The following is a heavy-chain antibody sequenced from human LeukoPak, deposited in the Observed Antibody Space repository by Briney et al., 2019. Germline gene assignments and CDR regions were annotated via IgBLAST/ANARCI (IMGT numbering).Heavy chain of an antibody. D-gene: IGHD6-6*01. J-gene: IGHJ4*01. Sequence: GGPLRLSCSASGLTFNSYAMHWVRQAPGKGLEYVSAITGNGGYTYYADSVKGRFTISRDNSKNTLYLQMSSLRAEDTAVYYCGKGGVISSSAPFYYWGQGTLVNGS. CDR3: GKGGVISSSAPFYY. V-gene: IGHV3-64D*06. CDR1: GLTFNSYA. CDR2: ITGNGGYT.